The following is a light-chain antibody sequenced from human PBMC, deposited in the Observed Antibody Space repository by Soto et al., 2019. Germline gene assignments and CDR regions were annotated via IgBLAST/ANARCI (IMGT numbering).Light chain of an antibody. CDR2: GAS. CDR1: QSISNH. Sequence: EIVMTQSPVTLSVSPGERATLSCRASQSISNHLAWYQQKPGQPPRLLIYGASTRATGIPARFSGSGSGTEFTLNISSLQSEDFAVYYCQQYNNWPPRTFGQWTKLEIK. V-gene: IGKV3-15*01. J-gene: IGKJ2*01. CDR3: QQYNNWPPRT.